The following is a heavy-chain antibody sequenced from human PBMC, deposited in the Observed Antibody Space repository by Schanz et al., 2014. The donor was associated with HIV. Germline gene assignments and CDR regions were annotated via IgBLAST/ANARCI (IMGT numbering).Heavy chain of an antibody. D-gene: IGHD3-22*01. CDR3: AKDRNYYDSKYRGKGNYYYYYGMDV. J-gene: IGHJ6*02. Sequence: QVQLVESGGGVVQPGRSLRLSWVASGFTFDNYGMHWVRQAPGQGLGWVAVMTYDGIRKNYADSVKGRFTISRDNSKNTLNLQMKSLRAEDTAVYYCAKDRNYYDSKYRGKGNYYYYYGMDVWGQGTTVTVSS. V-gene: IGHV3-30*18. CDR1: GFTFDNYG. CDR2: MTYDGIRK.